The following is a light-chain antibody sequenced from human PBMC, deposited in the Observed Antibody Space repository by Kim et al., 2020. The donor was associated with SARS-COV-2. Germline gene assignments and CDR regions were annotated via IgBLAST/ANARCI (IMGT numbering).Light chain of an antibody. CDR3: QHYYSYPWT. CDR2: AAS. CDR1: QGIRSY. Sequence: AIRLTQSPSPLSASAGDRVSITCRASQGIRSYLAWYQQRPGKAPNLLIYAASTLQPGVPSRFSGSGSGTEFTLTINSLQSEDFATYYCQHYYSYPWTFGQGTKVDIK. V-gene: IGKV1-8*01. J-gene: IGKJ1*01.